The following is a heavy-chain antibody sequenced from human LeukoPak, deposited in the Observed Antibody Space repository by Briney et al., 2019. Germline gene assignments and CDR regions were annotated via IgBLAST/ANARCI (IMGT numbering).Heavy chain of an antibody. CDR3: ARAALGFCSGGTCPHYFDH. D-gene: IGHD2-15*01. CDR2: MDYSGST. V-gene: IGHV4-59*01. CDR1: GGSIDNYY. J-gene: IGHJ4*02. Sequence: PSETLSLTCTVSGGSIDNYYWSWIRQPPGKGLEWIAYMDYSGSTRYNPSLQSRVTISVDTSKNQFSLRLNSVTAADSAVYYCARAALGFCSGGTCPHYFDHWGQGTLVTVSS.